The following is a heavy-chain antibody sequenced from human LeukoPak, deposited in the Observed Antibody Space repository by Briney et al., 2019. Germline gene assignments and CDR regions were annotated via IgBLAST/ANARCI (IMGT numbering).Heavy chain of an antibody. CDR1: GYTFTSYG. Sequence: ASVKVSCKASGYTFTSYGISWVRQAPGQGLEWMGWISAYNGNTNYAQKLQGRVTMTTDTSTSTAYMELRSLRSDDTAVYHCARSGGSGWYSTGYFQHWGQGTLVTVSS. D-gene: IGHD6-19*01. CDR2: ISAYNGNT. CDR3: ARSGGSGWYSTGYFQH. J-gene: IGHJ1*01. V-gene: IGHV1-18*04.